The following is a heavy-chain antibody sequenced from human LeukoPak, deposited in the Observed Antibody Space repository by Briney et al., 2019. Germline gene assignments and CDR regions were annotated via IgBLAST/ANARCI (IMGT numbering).Heavy chain of an antibody. CDR2: ISAYNGNT. V-gene: IGHV1-18*01. CDR3: ARTIAGKGWFDP. J-gene: IGHJ5*02. D-gene: IGHD1-14*01. Sequence: ASVKVSCKASGYTFTSYGISWVRQAPGQGLEWMGWISAYNGNTNHAQKLQGRVTMTTDTSTSTAYMELRSLRSDDTAVYYCARTIAGKGWFDPWGQGTLVTVSS. CDR1: GYTFTSYG.